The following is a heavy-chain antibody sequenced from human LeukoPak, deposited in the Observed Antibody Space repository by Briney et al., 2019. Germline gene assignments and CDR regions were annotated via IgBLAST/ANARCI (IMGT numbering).Heavy chain of an antibody. V-gene: IGHV4-59*08. J-gene: IGHJ5*02. CDR2: IYDSGST. Sequence: SETLSLTCTVSVCSIRSYYWSWIRQPPGKGLEWIGYIYDSGSTNYNPSLKGRVSISVDTSKTQFSLKLSSVTAADTAVYYCASHGRQYNWFDPWGQGTLVTVSS. CDR1: VCSIRSYY. D-gene: IGHD4-11*01. CDR3: ASHGRQYNWFDP.